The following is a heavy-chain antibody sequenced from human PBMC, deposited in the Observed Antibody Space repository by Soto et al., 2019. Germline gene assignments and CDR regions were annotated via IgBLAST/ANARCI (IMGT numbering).Heavy chain of an antibody. CDR3: ARAKWELQHYFDY. J-gene: IGHJ4*02. Sequence: SETLSLTCAVYGGSFSGYYWSWIRQPPGKGLEWIGEINHSGSTNYNPSLKSRVTISVDTSKNQFSLKLSSVTAADTAVYYCARAKWELQHYFDYWGQGTLVTVSS. CDR1: GGSFSGYY. CDR2: INHSGST. D-gene: IGHD1-26*01. V-gene: IGHV4-34*01.